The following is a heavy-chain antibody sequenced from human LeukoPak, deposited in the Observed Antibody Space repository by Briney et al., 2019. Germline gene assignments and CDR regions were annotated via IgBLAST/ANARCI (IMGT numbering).Heavy chain of an antibody. CDR2: IYYSGST. V-gene: IGHV4-39*07. J-gene: IGHJ4*02. D-gene: IGHD1-26*01. CDR3: ARDLIVGATNY. Sequence: SETLSLTCTVSGGSISSSSYYWGWIRQPPGKGLEWIGSIYYSGSTYYNPSLKSRVTISVDTSKNQFSLKLSSVTAADTAVYYCARDLIVGATNYWGQGTVVTVSS. CDR1: GGSISSSSYY.